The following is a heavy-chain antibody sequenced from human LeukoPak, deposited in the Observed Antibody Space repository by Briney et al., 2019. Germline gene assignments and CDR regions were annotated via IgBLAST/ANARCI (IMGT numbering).Heavy chain of an antibody. Sequence: GGALRPSCAASGFTISSNYMSWVRQAPGKGLEWVSVMYTGGTTYYADSVKGRFTISRDNSKNTLYLQMNSLRAEDTAVYYCAGTFVLRNFDWSLDYWGQGTLVTVSS. CDR2: MYTGGTT. D-gene: IGHD3-9*01. CDR3: AGTFVLRNFDWSLDY. J-gene: IGHJ4*02. V-gene: IGHV3-53*05. CDR1: GFTISSNY.